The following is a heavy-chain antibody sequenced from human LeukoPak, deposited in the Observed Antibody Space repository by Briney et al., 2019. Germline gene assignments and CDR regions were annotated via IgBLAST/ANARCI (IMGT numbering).Heavy chain of an antibody. D-gene: IGHD4-17*01. Sequence: GGSLRLSCAASGFTFSSYSMNWVRQAPGKGLEWVSSISSSSSYIYYADSVKGRFAISRDNAKNSLYLQMNSLRAEDTAVYYCAREHDYGDSADYWGQGTLVTVSS. V-gene: IGHV3-21*01. CDR3: AREHDYGDSADY. CDR2: ISSSSSYI. J-gene: IGHJ4*02. CDR1: GFTFSSYS.